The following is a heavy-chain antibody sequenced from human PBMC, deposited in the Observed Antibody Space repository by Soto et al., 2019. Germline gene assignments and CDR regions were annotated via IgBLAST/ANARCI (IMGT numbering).Heavy chain of an antibody. Sequence: PGGSLRLSCAASGFTFSSYAMSWVRQAPGKGLEWVSAISGSGGSTYYADSVKGRFTISRDNSKNTLYLQMNSLRAEDTAVYYCAKDGHYDILTGHLDYCGQGTLVTVSS. J-gene: IGHJ4*02. CDR1: GFTFSSYA. V-gene: IGHV3-23*01. CDR2: ISGSGGST. D-gene: IGHD3-9*01. CDR3: AKDGHYDILTGHLDY.